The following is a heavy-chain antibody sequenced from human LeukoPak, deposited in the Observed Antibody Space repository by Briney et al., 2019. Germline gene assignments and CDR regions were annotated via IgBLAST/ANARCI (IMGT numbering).Heavy chain of an antibody. CDR3: AREPYMIRAFDY. CDR2: IYTSGST. CDR1: GGSISGYY. D-gene: IGHD3-10*01. J-gene: IGHJ4*02. Sequence: SETLSLTCTVSGGSISGYYWSWIRQPAGKRLEWIGRIYTSGSTDYNPSLKSRVTMSVDTSKNQFSLKLSSVTAADTAVFYCAREPYMIRAFDYWGQGTLVTVSS. V-gene: IGHV4-4*07.